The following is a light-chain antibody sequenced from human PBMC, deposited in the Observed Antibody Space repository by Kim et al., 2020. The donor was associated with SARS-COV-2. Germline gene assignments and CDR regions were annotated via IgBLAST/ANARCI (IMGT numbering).Light chain of an antibody. CDR1: HSVYHDQ. CDR3: QHYASSPLT. V-gene: IGKV3-20*01. J-gene: IGKJ4*01. CDR2: DAS. Sequence: TPGERATRSCRAHHSVYHDQLAWYQQKPGQAPRLLIYDASVRATGISDRFSGSGSGTDFSLTSSKLEPGDFAVYYCQHYASSPLTFGGGTKVDIK.